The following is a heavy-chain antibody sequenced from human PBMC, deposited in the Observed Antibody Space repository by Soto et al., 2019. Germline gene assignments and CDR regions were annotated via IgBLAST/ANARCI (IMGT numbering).Heavy chain of an antibody. J-gene: IGHJ6*02. D-gene: IGHD3-10*01. CDR2: ISSSSSYT. CDR3: AREKWAGYYGSGSYFRYYGMDV. CDR1: GFTFTRYS. V-gene: IGHV3-21*05. Sequence: PGGSLRLSCAASGFTFTRYSMNWIRQAPGKGLEWVSYISSSSSYTNYADSVKGRFTISRDNAKNSLYLQMNSLRAEDTAVYYCAREKWAGYYGSGSYFRYYGMDVWGQGTTVTVSS.